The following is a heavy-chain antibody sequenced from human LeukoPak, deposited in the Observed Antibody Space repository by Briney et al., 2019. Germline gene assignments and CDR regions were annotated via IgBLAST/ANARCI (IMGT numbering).Heavy chain of an antibody. Sequence: GGSLRLSCTVSGFTFSTYEMNWVRQAPGKGLEWVSSISSSSGYIYYADSVKGRFTISRDNAKNSLYLQMNSLRAEDTAVYYCARGNSVAGTDISYWGQGTLVTVSS. CDR2: ISSSSGYI. V-gene: IGHV3-21*01. CDR1: GFTFSTYE. CDR3: ARGNSVAGTDISY. J-gene: IGHJ4*02. D-gene: IGHD6-19*01.